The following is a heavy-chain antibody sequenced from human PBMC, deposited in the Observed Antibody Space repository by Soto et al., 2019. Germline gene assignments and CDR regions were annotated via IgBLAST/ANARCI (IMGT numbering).Heavy chain of an antibody. J-gene: IGHJ4*02. Sequence: SETLSLTCTVSSSPINSRYYWGWIRQTPGKGLEWVTSIYHSGSTNYNTSRKRRATISVDTSNTPFSLRLSSVTAADTAIYSCARNTSCLNFDYWGQGTPVTFSS. CDR2: IYHSGST. CDR3: ARNTSCLNFDY. CDR1: SSPINSRYY. V-gene: IGHV4-38-2*02. D-gene: IGHD2-2*01.